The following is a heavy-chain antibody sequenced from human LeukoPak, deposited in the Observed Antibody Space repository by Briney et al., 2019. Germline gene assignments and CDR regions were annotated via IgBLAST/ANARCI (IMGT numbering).Heavy chain of an antibody. J-gene: IGHJ4*02. V-gene: IGHV3-23*01. D-gene: IGHD3-10*01. Sequence: GGSLRLSCAASGFTFSNYAMTWVRQAPGKGLEWVSGISDSGGSTYYADSGKGRFTISRDNSKNTLYLQMNSLRAEDTAVYYCAKSLSGGGYYFEYWGQGTLVTVSS. CDR3: AKSLSGGGYYFEY. CDR2: ISDSGGST. CDR1: GFTFSNYA.